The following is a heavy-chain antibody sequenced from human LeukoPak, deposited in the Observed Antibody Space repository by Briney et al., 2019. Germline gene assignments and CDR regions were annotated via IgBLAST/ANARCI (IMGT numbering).Heavy chain of an antibody. CDR2: IWYDGSHQ. V-gene: IGHV3-33*08. Sequence: GGSLRLSCAAYGFSFSTYGMHWVRQAPGKRLKSVAVIWYDGSHQYYADSVKGRFTISRDMSNNTLYLQMNNLRVDDTALYYCARDLGLRYGSGAYRFDPWGQGTQVIVSS. CDR3: ARDLGLRYGSGAYRFDP. D-gene: IGHD3-10*01. J-gene: IGHJ5*02. CDR1: GFSFSTYG.